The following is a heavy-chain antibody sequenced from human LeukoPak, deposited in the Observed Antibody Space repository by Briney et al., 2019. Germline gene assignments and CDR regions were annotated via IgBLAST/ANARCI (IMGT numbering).Heavy chain of an antibody. D-gene: IGHD3-3*01. CDR1: AGSISSSSYS. J-gene: IGHJ4*02. Sequence: SETLSLTCTVAAGSISSSSYSWGWMRQPPEKDLECIVSIYYSWSTYYNPSLNTRVTISVYTSQNQFSLKLSSVTAADTAVYYCARDDFWSGYLYYFDYWGQGTLVTVSS. CDR3: ARDDFWSGYLYYFDY. CDR2: IYYSWST. V-gene: IGHV4-39*02.